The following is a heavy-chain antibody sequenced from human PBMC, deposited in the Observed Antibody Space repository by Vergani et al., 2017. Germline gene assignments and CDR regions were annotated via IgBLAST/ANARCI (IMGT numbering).Heavy chain of an antibody. J-gene: IGHJ4*02. V-gene: IGHV3-23*01. Sequence: EVQLLESGGGSAQPGESLRLSCVASGFTFTAHGLNWVRQAPGKGLEWAPGISGQNFRTHHADSVKGRFTISRDDSKSTVYLQINSLRAKDTAFCFCGRTNGGFNCGRQGRLVTVSS. CDR2: ISGQNFRT. D-gene: IGHD2-8*01. CDR1: GFTFTAHG. CDR3: GRTNGGFNC.